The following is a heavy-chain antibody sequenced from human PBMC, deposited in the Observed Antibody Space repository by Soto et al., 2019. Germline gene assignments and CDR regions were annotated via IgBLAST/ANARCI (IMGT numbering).Heavy chain of an antibody. CDR2: ISAYNGNT. J-gene: IGHJ4*02. CDR1: GYTFTSYG. Sequence: ASVKVSCKASGYTFTSYGISWVRQAPGQGLERMGWISAYNGNTNYAQKLQGRVTMTTDTSTSTAYMELRSLRSDDTAVYYCAREDDFWIVYPQHPPMPLYRGQGTLVTVSS. V-gene: IGHV1-18*01. CDR3: AREDDFWIVYPQHPPMPLY. D-gene: IGHD3-3*01.